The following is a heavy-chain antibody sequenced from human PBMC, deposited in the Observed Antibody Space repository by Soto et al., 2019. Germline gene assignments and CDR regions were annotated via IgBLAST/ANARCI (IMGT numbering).Heavy chain of an antibody. Sequence: SETLSLTCSVSGGSISSGDYYWSWIRQPPGKGLEWIGYIYYSGSTYYNPSLKSRVTISVDTSKNQFSLKLSSVTAADTAVYYCARVLGSPDYDFWSGYYFDYWGQGTLVTVSS. CDR1: GGSISSGDYY. J-gene: IGHJ4*02. D-gene: IGHD3-3*01. V-gene: IGHV4-30-4*01. CDR3: ARVLGSPDYDFWSGYYFDY. CDR2: IYYSGST.